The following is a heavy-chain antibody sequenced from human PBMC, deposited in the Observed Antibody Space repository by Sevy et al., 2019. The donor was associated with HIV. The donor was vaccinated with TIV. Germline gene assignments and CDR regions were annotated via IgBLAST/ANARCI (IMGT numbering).Heavy chain of an antibody. CDR1: GFTFSVYT. V-gene: IGHV3-48*02. CDR3: AREAYYYDSREENWFDP. CDR2: ISRTTTT. J-gene: IGHJ5*02. D-gene: IGHD3-22*01. Sequence: GESLKISCKVSGFTFSVYTMHWVRQAPGKGLEWVSSISRTTTTYYADCVRGRFTISRDNAKNSLYLEMNSLRDDDTAVYYCAREAYYYDSREENWFDPWGQGTLVTVSS.